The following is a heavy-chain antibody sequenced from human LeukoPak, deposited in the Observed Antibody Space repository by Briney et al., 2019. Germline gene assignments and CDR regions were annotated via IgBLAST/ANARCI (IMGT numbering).Heavy chain of an antibody. CDR2: INSDESRT. CDR3: AKLLTGGYSYGQNDC. D-gene: IGHD5-18*01. CDR1: GFTFSTYW. J-gene: IGHJ4*02. Sequence: PGGSLRLSCAASGFTFSTYWMHWVRQVPGKGLVWVSRINSDESRTNYADSVKGRFTISRDNAKNTLYQHMNSLRAEDTAVYYCAKLLTGGYSYGQNDCWGQGTLVTVSS. V-gene: IGHV3-74*01.